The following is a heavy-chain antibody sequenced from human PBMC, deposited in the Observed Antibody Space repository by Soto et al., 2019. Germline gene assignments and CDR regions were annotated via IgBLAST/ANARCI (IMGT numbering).Heavy chain of an antibody. V-gene: IGHV1-8*01. CDR1: GYTFTSYD. CDR2: MNPNSGNT. CDR3: ARGEDCYDFWSGYYRWFDP. Sequence: GASVKVSCKASGYTFTSYDINWVRQATGQGLEWMGWMNPNSGNTGYAQKFQGRVTMTRNTSISTAYMELSSLRSEDTAVYYCARGEDCYDFWSGYYRWFDPWGQGTLVTVSS. D-gene: IGHD3-3*01. J-gene: IGHJ5*02.